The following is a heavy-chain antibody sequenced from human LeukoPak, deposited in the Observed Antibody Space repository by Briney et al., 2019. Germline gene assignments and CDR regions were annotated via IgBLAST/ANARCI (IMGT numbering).Heavy chain of an antibody. D-gene: IGHD6-19*01. CDR3: ARDEIAVAGKGGYYYYMDV. Sequence: SETLSLTCTVSGGSISSSSYYWGWIPQPPGKGLEWIGSIYYSGSTYYNPSLKSRVTISVDTSKNQFSLKLSPVTAADTAVYYCARDEIAVAGKGGYYYYMDVWGKGTTVTISS. V-gene: IGHV4-39*07. CDR2: IYYSGST. J-gene: IGHJ6*03. CDR1: GGSISSSSYY.